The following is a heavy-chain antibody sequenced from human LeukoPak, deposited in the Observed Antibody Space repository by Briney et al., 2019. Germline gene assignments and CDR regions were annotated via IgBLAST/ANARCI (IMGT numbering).Heavy chain of an antibody. V-gene: IGHV3-30*02. CDR2: VRFDGRET. J-gene: IGHJ3*02. Sequence: GGSLRLSCEASGFTFTCYDMHWVRQAPGKGLEWLAFVRFDGRETFYADSVKGRFTISRDNSKNTLYLQMNSLRAEDTAVYYCARHLLHDAFDIWGQGTMVTVSS. CDR1: GFTFTCYD. CDR3: ARHLLHDAFDI. D-gene: IGHD3-10*01.